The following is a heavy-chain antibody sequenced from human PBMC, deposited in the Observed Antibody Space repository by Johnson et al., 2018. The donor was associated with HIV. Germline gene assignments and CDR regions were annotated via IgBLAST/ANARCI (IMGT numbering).Heavy chain of an antibody. CDR1: GFTFSSSW. J-gene: IGHJ3*02. CDR2: ISYDGSNK. Sequence: QVQLVESGGGLVQPGGSLRLSCAASGFTFSSSWMHWVCQAPEKGLEWVAVISYDGSNKYYADSVKGRFTISRDNSKNTLYLQMNSLRAEDTAVYYCARDLQGRDAFDIWGQGTMVTVSS. V-gene: IGHV3-30-3*01. CDR3: ARDLQGRDAFDI.